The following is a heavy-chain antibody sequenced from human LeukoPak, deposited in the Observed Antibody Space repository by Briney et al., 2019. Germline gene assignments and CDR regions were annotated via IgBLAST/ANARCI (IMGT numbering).Heavy chain of an antibody. CDR3: AKVVGPYYFDW. J-gene: IGHJ4*02. D-gene: IGHD3/OR15-3a*01. CDR1: GFTFSSYA. V-gene: IGHV3-23*01. CDR2: ISGSGGST. Sequence: GSLRLSCAASGFTFSSYAMNWVRQAPGKGLEWVSGISGSGGSTYYADSVKGRFTISRDNSKNTLYLQMNSLRAEDTAVYYCAKVVGPYYFDWWGQGTLVTVSS.